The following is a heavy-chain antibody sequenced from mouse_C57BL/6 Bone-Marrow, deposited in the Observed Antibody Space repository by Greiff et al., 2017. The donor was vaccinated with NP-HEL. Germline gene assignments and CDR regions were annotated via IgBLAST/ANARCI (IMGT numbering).Heavy chain of an antibody. CDR1: GFTFTSYW. Sequence: QVQLQQSGPELVKPGPSVKLSCKASGFTFTSYWMHWVKQSPGQGLEWLGNINPSNGGTNYNEMFKSKATLTVDKSSSTAYIQLSVVTSEDSAVYCSANDEDCYGSSYAMGYWGQGTSVTFSS. J-gene: IGHJ4*01. D-gene: IGHD1-1*01. V-gene: IGHV1-53*01. CDR3: ANDEDCYGSSYAMGY. CDR2: INPSNGGT.